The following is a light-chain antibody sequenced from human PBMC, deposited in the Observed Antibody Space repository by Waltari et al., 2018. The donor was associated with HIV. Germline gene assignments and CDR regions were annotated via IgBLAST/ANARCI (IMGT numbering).Light chain of an antibody. CDR2: DVR. CDR1: SSDVGGYNY. J-gene: IGLJ3*02. Sequence: QSALTQPRSVSGSPGQSVTISCTGTSSDVGGYNYVSWYQHPPDRAPKLMISDVRKRPSGVPDRFSGSKSGNTASLTISGLQAEDEADYYCCSYAGSYTLVFGGGTKLTVL. V-gene: IGLV2-11*01. CDR3: CSYAGSYTLV.